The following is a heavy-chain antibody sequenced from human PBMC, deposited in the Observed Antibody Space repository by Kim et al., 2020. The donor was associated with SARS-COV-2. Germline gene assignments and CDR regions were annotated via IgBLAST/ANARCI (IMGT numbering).Heavy chain of an antibody. J-gene: IGHJ4*02. CDR1: GGSISSYY. V-gene: IGHV4-59*01. Sequence: SETLSLTCTVSGGSISSYYWSWIRQPPGKGLEWIGYIYYSGSTNYNPSLKSRVTISVDTSKNQFSLKLSSVTAADTAVYYCARGVPSGQSPELDKYYFDYWGQGTLVTVSS. D-gene: IGHD1-7*01. CDR3: ARGVPSGQSPELDKYYFDY. CDR2: IYYSGST.